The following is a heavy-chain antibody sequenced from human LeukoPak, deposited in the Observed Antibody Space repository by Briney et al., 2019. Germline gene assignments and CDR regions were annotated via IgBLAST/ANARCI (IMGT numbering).Heavy chain of an antibody. CDR2: ISGSGGST. V-gene: IGHV3-23*01. D-gene: IGHD3-9*01. Sequence: GGSLRLSCAASGFTFSSYAMSWVRQAPGKGLEWVSAISGSGGSTYYADSVKGRFTISRDNSKNTLYLQMNSLRAEDTAVYYCAKDSVVVLAARYFDWLLSGDYFDYWGQGTLVTVSS. CDR1: GFTFSSYA. CDR3: AKDSVVVLAARYFDWLLSGDYFDY. J-gene: IGHJ4*02.